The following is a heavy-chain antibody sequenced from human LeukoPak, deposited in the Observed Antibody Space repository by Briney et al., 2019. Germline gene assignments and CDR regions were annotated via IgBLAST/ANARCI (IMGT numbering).Heavy chain of an antibody. D-gene: IGHD1-14*01. J-gene: IGHJ4*02. Sequence: GGSLRLSCAASGFTFSTYWMHWVRQAPGKGLVWVSRISSDGSTPSYADSVKGRFTISRDNGKNTLYLQMNSLRAEDTAVYYCTRVGSGTTRDYWGQGTLVTVS. CDR3: TRVGSGTTRDY. V-gene: IGHV3-74*01. CDR1: GFTFSTYW. CDR2: ISSDGSTP.